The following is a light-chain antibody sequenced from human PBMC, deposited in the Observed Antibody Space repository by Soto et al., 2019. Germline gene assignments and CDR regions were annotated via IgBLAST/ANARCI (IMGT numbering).Light chain of an antibody. CDR2: GAS. J-gene: IGKJ1*01. V-gene: IGKV3-15*01. Sequence: EIVMTQSPATLSVSPGERATLSCRSSQTVGRNLAWYQQKPGQAPRLLFYGASTRATDIPARFSGSGSGTEFTLIISSLQPEDFAVYYCQHYYNWPRTFGQGTKV. CDR1: QTVGRN. CDR3: QHYYNWPRT.